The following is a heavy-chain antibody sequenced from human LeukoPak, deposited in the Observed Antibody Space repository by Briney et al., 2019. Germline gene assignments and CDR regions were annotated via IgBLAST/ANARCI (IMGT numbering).Heavy chain of an antibody. V-gene: IGHV3-11*01. Sequence: PGGSLRLSCAASGFTFSDYHMSWIRQAPGKGLEWVAYISTSGSTIYYADSVKGRFTISRDNSKNTLYLQMNSLRAEDTAVYYCAKYFASGSYYKLPHWGQGTLVTVSS. CDR2: ISTSGSTI. CDR1: GFTFSDYH. D-gene: IGHD3-10*01. J-gene: IGHJ1*01. CDR3: AKYFASGSYYKLPH.